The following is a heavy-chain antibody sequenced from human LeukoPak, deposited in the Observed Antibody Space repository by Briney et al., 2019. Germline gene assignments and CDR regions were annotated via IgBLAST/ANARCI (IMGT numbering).Heavy chain of an antibody. Sequence: GGSLRLSCAASGFSFSGSWMHWVRQAPGKGLVWVSLISSDGSTTTYADSVKGRFTISRHNAKSTVYLQMNSLRAEDTAVYYCARRSGSTFSYYFDYWGQGTLVTVSS. V-gene: IGHV3-74*03. CDR1: GFSFSGSW. D-gene: IGHD3-10*01. CDR2: ISSDGSTT. J-gene: IGHJ4*02. CDR3: ARRSGSTFSYYFDY.